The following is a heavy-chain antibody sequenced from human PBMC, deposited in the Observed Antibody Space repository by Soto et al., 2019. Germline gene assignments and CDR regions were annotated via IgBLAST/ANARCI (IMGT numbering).Heavy chain of an antibody. Sequence: QVQLVQSGAEVKKPGSSVKVSCKASGGTFSSYAISWVRQAPGQGLEWMGGIIPIFGTGNNAQKVQGRVTITADESTSTAYMELSSLRSEDTAVYYCARRYEGAYYYYGMDVWGQGTTVTVSS. CDR3: ARRYEGAYYYYGMDV. D-gene: IGHD1-26*01. CDR2: IIPIFGTG. V-gene: IGHV1-69*01. J-gene: IGHJ6*02. CDR1: GGTFSSYA.